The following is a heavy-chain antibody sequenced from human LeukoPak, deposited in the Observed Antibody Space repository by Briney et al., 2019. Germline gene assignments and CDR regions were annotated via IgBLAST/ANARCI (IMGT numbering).Heavy chain of an antibody. J-gene: IGHJ4*02. CDR3: ARRVGGRFDS. CDR1: GGSFSGYY. CDR2: INHSGST. Sequence: SETLSLTCAVYGGSFSGYYWSWIRQPPGKGLEWIGEINHSGSTNYNPSLKSRVTISVDTSKNQFSLKLSSVTAADTAVYYCARRVGGRFDSWGQGTLVTVSS. V-gene: IGHV4-34*01.